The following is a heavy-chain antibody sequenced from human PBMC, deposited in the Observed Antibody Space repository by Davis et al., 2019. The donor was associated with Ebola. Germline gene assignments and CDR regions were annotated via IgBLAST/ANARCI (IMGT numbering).Heavy chain of an antibody. CDR1: GFTSSSYS. CDR3: ARGSYSSSMTDY. D-gene: IGHD6-13*01. J-gene: IGHJ4*02. Sequence: GESLKISCAASGFTSSSYSMNWVRQAPGKGLEWVSSISSSSSYIYYADSVKGRFPISRDNAKNSLYLQMNSLRAEDTAVYYCARGSYSSSMTDYWGQGTLVTVSS. V-gene: IGHV3-21*01. CDR2: ISSSSSYI.